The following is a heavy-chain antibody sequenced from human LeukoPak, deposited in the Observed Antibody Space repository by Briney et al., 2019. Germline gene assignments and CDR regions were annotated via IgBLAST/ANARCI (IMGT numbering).Heavy chain of an antibody. D-gene: IGHD3-10*01. V-gene: IGHV4-34*01. CDR1: GGSFSGYY. CDR2: INHSGST. Sequence: PSETLSLTCAVYGGSFSGYYWSWIRQPPGKGLEWIGEINHSGSTNYNPSLKSRVTISVDTSKNQFSLKLSSVTAADTAVYYCARGNYCYGSGSYFRFDYWGQGTLVTVSS. J-gene: IGHJ4*02. CDR3: ARGNYCYGSGSYFRFDY.